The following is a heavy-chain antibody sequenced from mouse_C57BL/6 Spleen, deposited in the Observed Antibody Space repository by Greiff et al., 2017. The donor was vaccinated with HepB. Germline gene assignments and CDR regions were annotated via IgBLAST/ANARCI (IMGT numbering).Heavy chain of an antibody. CDR2: IRLKSDNYAT. V-gene: IGHV6-3*01. Sequence: EVMLVESGGGLVQPGGSMKLSCVASGFTFSNYWMNWVRQSPEKGLEWVAQIRLKSDNYATHYAESVKGRFTISRDDSKSSVYLQMNNLRAEDTGIYYCTEYYGSGFAYWGQGTLVTVSA. CDR1: GFTFSNYW. CDR3: TEYYGSGFAY. D-gene: IGHD1-1*01. J-gene: IGHJ3*01.